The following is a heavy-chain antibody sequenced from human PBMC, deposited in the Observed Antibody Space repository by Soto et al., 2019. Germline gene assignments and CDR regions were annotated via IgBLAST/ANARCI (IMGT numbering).Heavy chain of an antibody. CDR2: IWYDGSNK. CDR1: GFTFSSYG. CDR3: ARASSGWIDP. J-gene: IGHJ5*02. V-gene: IGHV3-33*01. D-gene: IGHD6-19*01. Sequence: QVQLVESGGGVVQPGRSLRLSCAASGFTFSSYGMHWVRQAPGKGLEWVAVIWYDGSNKYYADSVKGRFTISRDNSKNTLYLQMDSLRAEDTAVYYCARASSGWIDPSGQGTLVTVSS.